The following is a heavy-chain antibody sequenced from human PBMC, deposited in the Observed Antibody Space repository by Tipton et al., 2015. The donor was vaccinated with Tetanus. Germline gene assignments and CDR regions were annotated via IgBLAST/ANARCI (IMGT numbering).Heavy chain of an antibody. V-gene: IGHV1-69-2*01. J-gene: IGHJ4*02. D-gene: IGHD3-10*01. CDR2: IDPEDGET. Sequence: QSGAEVKKPGATVKISCMVSGYTFIDYYIHWVQQAPGKGLEWMGLIDPEDGETVYAEKFQGRVTITADTSTDTAYMELRSLRFDDTATYYWSTDINGEAYWGQGTPVTVSS. CDR3: STDINGEAY. CDR1: GYTFIDYY.